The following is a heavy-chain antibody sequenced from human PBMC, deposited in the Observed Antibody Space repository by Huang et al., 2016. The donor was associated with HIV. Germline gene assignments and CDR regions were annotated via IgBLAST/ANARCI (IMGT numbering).Heavy chain of an antibody. CDR2: ISRDGGRT. V-gene: IGHV3-23*01. Sequence: QLSESGGGVVQPGGSLSLSCAASGITFSTYAMTWVRQAPGKGLEWVSTISRDGGRTFYAGSVKGRFTVSRDNSKNTFYLQILTLRAEDTALYYCALNRGLFFSNWLDPWGQGTLVTVSS. J-gene: IGHJ5*02. CDR3: ALNRGLFFSNWLDP. CDR1: GITFSTYA. D-gene: IGHD3-3*01.